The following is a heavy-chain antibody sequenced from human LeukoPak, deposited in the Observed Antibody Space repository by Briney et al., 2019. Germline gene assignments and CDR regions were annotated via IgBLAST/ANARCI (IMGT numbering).Heavy chain of an antibody. CDR1: GGSFSGYY. CDR2: INHSGST. D-gene: IGHD6-13*01. Sequence: SETLSLTCAVYGGSFSGYYWSWIRQPPGKGLEWIGEINHSGSTNYNPSLKSRVTISVDTSKNQFSLKLSSVTAADTAVYYCARRRPQQLVAGYYYYMDVWGKGTTVTVSS. CDR3: ARRRPQQLVAGYYYYMDV. V-gene: IGHV4-34*01. J-gene: IGHJ6*03.